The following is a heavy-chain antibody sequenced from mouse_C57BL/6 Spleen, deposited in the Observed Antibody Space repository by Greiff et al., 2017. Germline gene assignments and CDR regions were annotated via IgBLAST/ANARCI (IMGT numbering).Heavy chain of an antibody. CDR3: ARLDWYFDV. CDR2: IDPSDSYT. CDR1: GYTFTSYW. V-gene: IGHV1-50*01. Sequence: QVQLKQPGAELVKPGASVKLSCKASGYTFTSYWMQWVKQRPGQGLEWIGEIDPSDSYTNYNQKFKGKATLTVDTSSSTAYMQLSSLTSEDSAVYYCARLDWYFDVWGTGTTVTVSS. J-gene: IGHJ1*03.